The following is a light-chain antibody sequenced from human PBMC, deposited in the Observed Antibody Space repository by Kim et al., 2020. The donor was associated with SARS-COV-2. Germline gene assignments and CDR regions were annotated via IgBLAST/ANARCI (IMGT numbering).Light chain of an antibody. CDR1: NSNSGSNF. CDR3: AAWDDSVSGPV. CDR2: RNA. V-gene: IGLV1-47*01. J-gene: IGLJ3*02. Sequence: GYGVTIACSGSNSNSGSNFLYRYQQLPGTAPKLLIYRNAQRRSGGPDGFSGSKSDTSASLAISGVRSEDEADYFCAAWDDSVSGPVFGGGTKLTVL.